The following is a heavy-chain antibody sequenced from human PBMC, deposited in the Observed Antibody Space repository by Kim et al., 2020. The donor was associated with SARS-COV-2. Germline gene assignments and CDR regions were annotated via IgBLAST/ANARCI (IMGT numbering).Heavy chain of an antibody. Sequence: GGSLRLSCAASGYPFTSHSITWVRQAPGKGLEWVAGIGNTGIRTDYADSVKGRFTISRDNSKNMAYLQMNSLRVEDTAVYYCAKNDLGRDDAGAWGHGTQVTVSS. CDR3: AKNDLGRDDAGA. D-gene: IGHD1-1*01. J-gene: IGHJ1*01. CDR1: GYPFTSHS. V-gene: IGHV3-23*05. CDR2: IGNTGIRT.